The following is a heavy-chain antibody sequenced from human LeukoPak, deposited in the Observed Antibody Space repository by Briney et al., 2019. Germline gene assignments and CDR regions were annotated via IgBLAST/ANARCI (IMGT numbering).Heavy chain of an antibody. J-gene: IGHJ4*02. CDR2: IYYSGST. Sequence: SETLSLTCTVSGGSISSYYWSWIRQPPGKGLEWIGYIYYSGSTNYNPSLESRVTISVDTSKNQFSLKLSSVTAADTAVYYCARDTAVAGYDYWGQGTLVTVSS. CDR3: ARDTAVAGYDY. V-gene: IGHV4-59*01. D-gene: IGHD6-19*01. CDR1: GGSISSYY.